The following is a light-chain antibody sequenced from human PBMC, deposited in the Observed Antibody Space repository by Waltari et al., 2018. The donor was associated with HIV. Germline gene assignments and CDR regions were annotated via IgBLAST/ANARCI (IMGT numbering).Light chain of an antibody. CDR2: WAS. Sequence: DIVMTQSPDSLALSLGERATINCMSSHSISYSSKNKNYLALYQQKPGQTPKLLIYWASTRHSGVPDRFSCSGSGTDFTLTISSLQSEDVAIYFWQQYYTHPPTVGQGTKVEIK. CDR1: HSISYSSKNKNY. CDR3: QQYYTHPPT. J-gene: IGKJ1*01. V-gene: IGKV4-1*01.